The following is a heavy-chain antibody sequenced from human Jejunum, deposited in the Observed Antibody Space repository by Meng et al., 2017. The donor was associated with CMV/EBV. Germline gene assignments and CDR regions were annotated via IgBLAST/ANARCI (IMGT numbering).Heavy chain of an antibody. J-gene: IGHJ4*02. CDR2: IYYNGAT. V-gene: IGHV4-4*07. D-gene: IGHD3-10*01. CDR3: ARDMHREVVIQDY. Sequence: QEQLKAAAPGLVTSSTTLSSSSTACGSYISDYYWSWRRDPAGRGLEWIGSIYYNGATNYTHSLKSRVTMSVDTSKNKFSLKLSSVTAEDTAVYFCARDMHREVVIQDYWGQGTLVTVSS. CDR1: GSYISDYY.